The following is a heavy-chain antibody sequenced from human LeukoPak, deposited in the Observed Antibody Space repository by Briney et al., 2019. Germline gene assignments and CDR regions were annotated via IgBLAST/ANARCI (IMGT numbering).Heavy chain of an antibody. CDR2: IKQDGSEK. V-gene: IGHV3-7*01. CDR1: GFTFSSYW. CDR3: ARAQGNWNYEDY. J-gene: IGHJ4*02. Sequence: AGGSLRLSCAASGFTFSSYWMSWVRQAPGKGLEWVANIKQDGSEKYYVDSVKGRFTISRDNAKNSLYLQMSSLRAEDTAVYYCARAQGNWNYEDYWDQGTLVTVSS. D-gene: IGHD1-7*01.